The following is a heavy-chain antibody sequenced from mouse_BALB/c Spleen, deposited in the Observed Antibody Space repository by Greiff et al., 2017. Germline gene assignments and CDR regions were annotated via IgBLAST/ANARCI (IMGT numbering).Heavy chain of an antibody. CDR2: IYPGDGDT. CDR1: GYAFSSYW. D-gene: IGHD2-10*02. CDR3: ARGVYDKDAMDY. Sequence: QVQLQQSGAELVRPGSSVNISCKASGYAFSSYWMNWVKQRPGQGLEWIGQIYPGDGDTNYNGKFKGKATLTADKSSSTAYIKLSSLTSEDSAIYFCARGVYDKDAMDYWGQGTSVTVSS. V-gene: IGHV1-80*01. J-gene: IGHJ4*01.